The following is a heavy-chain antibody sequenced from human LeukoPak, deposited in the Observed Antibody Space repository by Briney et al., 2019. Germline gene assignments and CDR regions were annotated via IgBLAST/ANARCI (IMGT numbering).Heavy chain of an antibody. CDR1: GFTFSSYG. V-gene: IGHV3-30*18. J-gene: IGHJ6*02. D-gene: IGHD2-2*01. CDR2: ISYDGSNK. CDR3: AKGARYCSSTSCYASYYYYGMDV. Sequence: GGSLRLSCAASGFTFSSYGMHWVRQAPGKGLESVAVISYDGSNKYYADSVKGRFTISRDNSKNTLYLQMNSLRAEDTAVYYCAKGARYCSSTSCYASYYYYGMDVWGQGTTVTVSS.